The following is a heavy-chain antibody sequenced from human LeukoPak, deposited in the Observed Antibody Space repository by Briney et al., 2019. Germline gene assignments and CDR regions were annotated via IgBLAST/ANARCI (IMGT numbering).Heavy chain of an antibody. Sequence: PGGSLRLSCAASGFTFDDYAMHWVRQAPGKGLEWVSLMSEDGGRTYYADSVKGRFTISRDNSKNSLYLQMNSLRTEDTALYYCAKGVTRGYYYGMDVWGQGTTVTVSS. CDR1: GFTFDDYA. V-gene: IGHV3-43*02. J-gene: IGHJ6*02. CDR3: AKGVTRGYYYGMDV. CDR2: MSEDGGRT. D-gene: IGHD2-21*02.